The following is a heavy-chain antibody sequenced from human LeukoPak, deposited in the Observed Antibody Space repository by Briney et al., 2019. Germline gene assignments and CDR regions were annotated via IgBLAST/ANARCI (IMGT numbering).Heavy chain of an antibody. V-gene: IGHV4-59*01. CDR3: ARSYSSTGYYYYGMDV. CDR1: GGSISRYY. J-gene: IGHJ6*02. Sequence: SETLSLTCTVSGGSISRYYWSWIRQPPGKGLEWIGYIYYSGSTAYNPSLKSRVTISVDTSKNQFSLKLNSVTAADTAVYYRARSYSSTGYYYYGMDVWGQGTTVTVSS. D-gene: IGHD5-18*01. CDR2: IYYSGST.